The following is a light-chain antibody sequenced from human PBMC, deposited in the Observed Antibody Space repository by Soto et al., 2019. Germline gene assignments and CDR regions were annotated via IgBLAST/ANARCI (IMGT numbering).Light chain of an antibody. J-gene: IGKJ4*01. CDR1: QSVSNNY. V-gene: IGKV3-20*01. CDR3: QHYAGVPRT. Sequence: EIVLTQSPGTLSLSPGERATLSCRASQSVSNNYLAWYQQKPGQAPRLLIYGASSRATGIPDRFSGSGSGTDFTLTISRLEPEDFVVYYCQHYAGVPRTFGGGTKVDIK. CDR2: GAS.